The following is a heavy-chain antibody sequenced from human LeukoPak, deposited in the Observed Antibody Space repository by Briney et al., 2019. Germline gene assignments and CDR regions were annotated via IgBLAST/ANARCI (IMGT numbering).Heavy chain of an antibody. Sequence: ASVKVSCKASGYTFTSYDINWVRQATGQGLEWMGWMNPNSGNTGYAQKFQGRVTITRNTSISTAYMELSSLRSEDTAVYYCARGVDYSNYVSDAFDIWGQGTMVTVSS. CDR3: ARGVDYSNYVSDAFDI. D-gene: IGHD4-11*01. CDR2: MNPNSGNT. CDR1: GYTFTSYD. V-gene: IGHV1-8*03. J-gene: IGHJ3*02.